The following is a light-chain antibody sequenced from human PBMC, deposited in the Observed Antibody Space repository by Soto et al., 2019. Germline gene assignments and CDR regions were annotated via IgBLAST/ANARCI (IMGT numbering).Light chain of an antibody. J-gene: IGKJ1*01. CDR3: QQYSSSRT. CDR1: ESMSSEY. CDR2: DAS. Sequence: EILWTQSISTLSLSPGQRSTLSRRTSESMSSEYLAWYQQRPGQAPRLLIYDASRRATGIQVRFSGSGSETDLTLTITRLEPEDFAVYYCQQYSSSRTYDQGTKVDIK. V-gene: IGKV3-20*01.